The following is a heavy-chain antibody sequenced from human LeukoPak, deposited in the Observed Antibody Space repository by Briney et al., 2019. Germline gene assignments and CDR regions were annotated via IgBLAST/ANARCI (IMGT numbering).Heavy chain of an antibody. V-gene: IGHV4-61*01. D-gene: IGHD6-19*01. Sequence: SETQSLTCTVSGASVSSGSFYWTWIRQPPGKRLEWIAYIYYTGKTNYNPSLESRVTISLDTSKNQFSLKLTSVTAADTAVYYCATVRTSGWSDFWGQGTLVTVSS. CDR2: IYYTGKT. J-gene: IGHJ4*02. CDR3: ATVRTSGWSDF. CDR1: GASVSSGSFY.